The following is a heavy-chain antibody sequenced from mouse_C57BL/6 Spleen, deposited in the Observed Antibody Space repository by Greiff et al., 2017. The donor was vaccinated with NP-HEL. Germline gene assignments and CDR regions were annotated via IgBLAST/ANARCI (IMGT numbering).Heavy chain of an antibody. Sequence: QVHVKQSGAELVRPGTSVKLSCKASGYTFTSYWMHWVKQRPGQGLEWIGVIDPSDSYTTYNQKFKGKATLTVDTSSSTAYMQLSSLTSEDSAVYYCARRAFRSVVEDYWGQGTTLTVSS. CDR3: ARRAFRSVVEDY. V-gene: IGHV1-59*01. D-gene: IGHD1-1*01. CDR2: IDPSDSYT. J-gene: IGHJ2*01. CDR1: GYTFTSYW.